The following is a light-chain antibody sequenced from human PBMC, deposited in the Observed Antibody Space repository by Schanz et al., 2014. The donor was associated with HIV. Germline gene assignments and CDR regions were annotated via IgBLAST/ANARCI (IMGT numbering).Light chain of an antibody. CDR1: QSISRW. Sequence: DIQMTQSPSSLSASVGDRVTITCRASQSISRWLAWYQLKPGKAPKLLIYAASILHSGVPSRFSGGGSGTDFTLTISSLQPEDFAVYYCQQYNNWPPFTFGQGTRLEIK. V-gene: IGKV1-5*01. CDR3: QQYNNWPPFT. CDR2: AAS. J-gene: IGKJ2*01.